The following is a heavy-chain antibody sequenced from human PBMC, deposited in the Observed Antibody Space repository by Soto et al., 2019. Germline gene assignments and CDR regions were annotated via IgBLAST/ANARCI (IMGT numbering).Heavy chain of an antibody. CDR3: ARHCYGLYSGYDLSGCYFDY. CDR1: GGSISSSSYY. CDR2: IYYSGST. J-gene: IGHJ4*02. Sequence: SETLSLTCTVSGGSISSSSYYWGWIRQPPGKGLEWIGSIYYSGSTYYNPSLKSRVTLSVDTSKNQFSLKLSSVTAADTAVYYCARHCYGLYSGYDLSGCYFDYWGQGTLVTVSS. D-gene: IGHD5-12*01. V-gene: IGHV4-39*01.